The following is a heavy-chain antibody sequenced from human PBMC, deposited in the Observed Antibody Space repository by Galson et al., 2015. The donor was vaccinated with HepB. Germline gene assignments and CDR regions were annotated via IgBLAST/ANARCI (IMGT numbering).Heavy chain of an antibody. Sequence: SLRLSCAASGFTFSSYAMSWVRQAPGKVLEWVSAISGSGASTYYADSVKGRFTISRDNSKNTLYLQMNSLRAEDTAVYYCAKDKITIFGVVSLNVDYNYGMDVWGQGTTVTVSS. J-gene: IGHJ6*02. CDR2: ISGSGAST. CDR1: GFTFSSYA. CDR3: AKDKITIFGVVSLNVDYNYGMDV. D-gene: IGHD3-3*01. V-gene: IGHV3-23*01.